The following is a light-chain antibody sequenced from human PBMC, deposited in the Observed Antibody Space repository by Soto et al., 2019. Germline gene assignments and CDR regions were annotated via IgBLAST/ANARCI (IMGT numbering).Light chain of an antibody. J-gene: IGKJ2*01. CDR3: HQYGYSPNT. V-gene: IGKV3-20*01. Sequence: EIVLTQSPGTLSLSPGERATLSCRASRSVNSRYLAWYQQKPGQAPRLLIYGASSRATGIPDRFSGSGSGTDFTLTISRLEPEDFAVYHCHQYGYSPNTFGQGNKLEIK. CDR2: GAS. CDR1: RSVNSRY.